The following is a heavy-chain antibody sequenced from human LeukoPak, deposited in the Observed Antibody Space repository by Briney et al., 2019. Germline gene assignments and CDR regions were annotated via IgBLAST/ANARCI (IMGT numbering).Heavy chain of an antibody. V-gene: IGHV1-18*01. Sequence: ASVKLSCKASGYTFTSYGITWVRQAPGQGLEWVAWISAYSGNTNYAHQKLQGRVTLTRDTSTSTAYMELRSLRSDDTAVFYCARAPQECTSTSCPLGYWGQGTLVTVSS. CDR3: ARAPQECTSTSCPLGY. CDR2: ISAYSGNT. D-gene: IGHD2-2*01. CDR1: GYTFTSYG. J-gene: IGHJ4*02.